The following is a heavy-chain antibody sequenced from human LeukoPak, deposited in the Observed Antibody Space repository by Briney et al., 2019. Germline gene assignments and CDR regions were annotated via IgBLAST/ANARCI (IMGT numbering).Heavy chain of an antibody. Sequence: SVKVSCKASGGTFSSYAISWVRQAPGRGLEWMGGIIPIFGTANYAQKFQGRVTITTDESTSTAYMELSSLRSEDTAVYYCARNSDTMIESYFDYWGQGTLVTVSS. CDR2: IIPIFGTA. D-gene: IGHD3-22*01. CDR1: GGTFSSYA. J-gene: IGHJ4*02. V-gene: IGHV1-69*05. CDR3: ARNSDTMIESYFDY.